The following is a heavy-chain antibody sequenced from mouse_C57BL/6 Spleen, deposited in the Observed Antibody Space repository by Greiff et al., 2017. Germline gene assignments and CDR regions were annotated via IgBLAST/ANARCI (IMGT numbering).Heavy chain of an antibody. CDR2: IDPSDSYT. D-gene: IGHD3-2*02. CDR3: ALTAQAAWFAY. CDR1: GYTFTSYW. Sequence: QVQLQQPGAELVMPGASVKLSCKASGYTFTSYWMHWVKQRPGQGLEWIGEIDPSDSYTKYNQKFKGKSTLTVDKSSSTAYMQLSNLTSEYSSVYYCALTAQAAWFAYWGQGTLVTVSA. V-gene: IGHV1-69*01. J-gene: IGHJ3*01.